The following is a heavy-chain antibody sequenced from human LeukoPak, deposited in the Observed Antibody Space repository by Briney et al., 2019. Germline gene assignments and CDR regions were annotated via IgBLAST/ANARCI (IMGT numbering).Heavy chain of an antibody. CDR1: GGSISSYY. V-gene: IGHV4-59*01. D-gene: IGHD3-10*01. CDR2: IYDRVSI. J-gene: IGHJ5*02. Sequence: SETLSLTCTVSGGSISSYYRSWIRQPPGKGLEWIGHIYDRVSINYNPSLKSRVTISIDTSKNQFSLKVTSVTAADAAVYYCARGQSVGGSIMVWGDICNWFDPWGQGTLVTVSS. CDR3: ARGQSVGGSIMVWGDICNWFDP.